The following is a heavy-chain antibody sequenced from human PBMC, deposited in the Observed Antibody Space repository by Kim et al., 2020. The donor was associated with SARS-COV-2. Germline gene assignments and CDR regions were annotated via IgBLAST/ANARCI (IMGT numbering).Heavy chain of an antibody. J-gene: IGHJ6*02. D-gene: IGHD3-10*01. V-gene: IGHV3-21*04. CDR1: GFTFSDYS. CDR3: TRSAHSGDYLESIVGHGGMDV. CDR2: ISSGSLYT. Sequence: GGSLRLSCVASGFTFSDYSMNWVRQAPGKGLEWVSSISSGSLYTYDADSVKGRVIISRDNAKNSLFLQMSSLSAEDTAVYYCTRSAHSGDYLESIVGHGGMDVWGQGTTVTVSS.